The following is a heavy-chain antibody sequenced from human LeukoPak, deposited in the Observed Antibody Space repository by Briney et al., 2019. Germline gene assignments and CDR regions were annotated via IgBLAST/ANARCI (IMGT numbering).Heavy chain of an antibody. CDR2: ISGSGAST. Sequence: GGSLRLSCLTSGLTFSTNAMSWVRQAPGKGLEWISGISGSGASTYYADSVTGRFTISRDNSRDTLYLQMNSLRGDDTAVYYCAKDVGKWESLHFFDYWGQGTLVTVSS. D-gene: IGHD1-26*01. CDR1: GLTFSTNA. J-gene: IGHJ4*02. V-gene: IGHV3-23*01. CDR3: AKDVGKWESLHFFDY.